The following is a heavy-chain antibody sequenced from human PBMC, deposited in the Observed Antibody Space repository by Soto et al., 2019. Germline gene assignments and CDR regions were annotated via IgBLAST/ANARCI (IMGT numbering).Heavy chain of an antibody. J-gene: IGHJ6*03. CDR2: ISGSGGST. V-gene: IGHV3-23*01. CDR3: AKVGIPSMEAPYGSGSYSRTYYYYYYYMDV. CDR1: GFTFSSYA. Sequence: GGSLRLSCAASGFTFSSYAMSWVRQAPGKGLEWVSAISGSGGSTYYADSVKGRFTISRDNSKNTLYLQMNSLRAEDTAVYYCAKVGIPSMEAPYGSGSYSRTYYYYYYYMDVWGKGTTVTVSS. D-gene: IGHD3-10*01.